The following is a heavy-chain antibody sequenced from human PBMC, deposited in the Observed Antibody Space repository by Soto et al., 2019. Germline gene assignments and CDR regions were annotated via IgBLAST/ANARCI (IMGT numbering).Heavy chain of an antibody. CDR1: GFTFSSYD. V-gene: IGHV3-13*04. CDR2: IGTAGDT. J-gene: IGHJ4*02. CDR3: ARDFSMVVVAPGY. D-gene: IGHD2-15*01. Sequence: PGGSLRLSCAASGFTFSSYDMHWVRQATGKGLEWVSAIGTAGDTYYPGSVKGRFTISRDNSKDTVYLQMSSLRAEDTAVYYCARDFSMVVVAPGYWGQGTLVTVSS.